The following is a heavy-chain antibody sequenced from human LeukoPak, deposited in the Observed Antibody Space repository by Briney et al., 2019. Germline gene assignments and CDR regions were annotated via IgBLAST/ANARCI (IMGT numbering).Heavy chain of an antibody. CDR2: IIPIFGTA. J-gene: IGHJ6*02. D-gene: IGHD3-3*01. V-gene: IGHV1-69*13. CDR1: GYTFTSYY. Sequence: SVKVSCKASGYTFTSYYMHWVRQAPGQGLEWMGGIIPIFGTANYAQKFQGRVTITADESTSTAYMELSSLRSEDTAVYYCARGKAYYDFWSGSYYYYGMDVWGQGTTVTVSS. CDR3: ARGKAYYDFWSGSYYYYGMDV.